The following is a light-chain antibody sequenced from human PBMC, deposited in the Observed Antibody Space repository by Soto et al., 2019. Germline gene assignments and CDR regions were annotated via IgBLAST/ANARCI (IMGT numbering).Light chain of an antibody. Sequence: QSALTQPASVSGSPGQSITISCTGTSSDVGGYNYVSWYQQHPGKAPKLMIYEVSNRPSGFSNRFSGSKSGNTASLTISGLQAADEGDYYCSSYTSSSTRVFGGGTQLTVL. V-gene: IGLV2-14*01. J-gene: IGLJ3*02. CDR1: SSDVGGYNY. CDR2: EVS. CDR3: SSYTSSSTRV.